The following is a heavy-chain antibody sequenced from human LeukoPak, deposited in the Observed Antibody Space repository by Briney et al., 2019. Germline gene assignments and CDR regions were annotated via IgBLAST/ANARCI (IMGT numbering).Heavy chain of an antibody. Sequence: GDSLKISCKVSGYRFTSYWIGWVRQMLGKGLEYMGIIYPGDSDTRYSPSFQGQVTISVDKSISIAYLQWSSLKASDTAMYYCARRGAPDGLDVWGRGTTVTVSS. CDR2: IYPGDSDT. CDR3: ARRGAPDGLDV. J-gene: IGHJ6*02. V-gene: IGHV5-51*01. CDR1: GYRFTSYW. D-gene: IGHD1-14*01.